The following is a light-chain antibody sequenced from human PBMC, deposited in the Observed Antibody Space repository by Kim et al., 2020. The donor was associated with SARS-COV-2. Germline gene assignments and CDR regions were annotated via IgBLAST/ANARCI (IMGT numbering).Light chain of an antibody. J-gene: IGLJ3*02. CDR1: SSNIGNQY. V-gene: IGLV1-51*01. Sequence: QSVLTQPPSVSAAPGQTVTISCSGSSSNIGNQYVAWYQQFPGRAPRLLIFDNNERPSGIPDRFFGSKSGTSATLAITGLQTGDEANYYCGTWDRSLSGFNWVFGGGTQLTVL. CDR2: DNN. CDR3: GTWDRSLSGFNWV.